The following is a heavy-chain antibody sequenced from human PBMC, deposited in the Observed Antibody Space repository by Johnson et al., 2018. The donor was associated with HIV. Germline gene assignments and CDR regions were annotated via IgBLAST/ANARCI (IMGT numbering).Heavy chain of an antibody. V-gene: IGHV3-11*04. D-gene: IGHD2-8*01. CDR3: ARDNIVLMVGGAFDI. J-gene: IGHJ3*02. Sequence: LLVESGGGLVKPGGSLRLSCAASGFTFSDYYMSWIRQAPGKGLEWVSYISSSGSTIYYADSVKGRFSISRDNSKNTLYLQMNSLRAEDTAVYYCARDNIVLMVGGAFDIWGQGTMVTVSS. CDR1: GFTFSDYY. CDR2: ISSSGSTI.